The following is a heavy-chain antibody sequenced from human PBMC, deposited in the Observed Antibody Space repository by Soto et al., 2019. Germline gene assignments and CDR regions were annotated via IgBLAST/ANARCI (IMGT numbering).Heavy chain of an antibody. Sequence: GGSLRLSCAASGFTFNSYAMSWVRHAPGKGLEWVSTIIGSGGSTYYADSVKGRFTVSRDISTNMFFLQMNKLSAEDMATYYCARAGFERLYFDQWGRGTLVTVSS. CDR2: IIGSGGST. J-gene: IGHJ4*02. CDR3: ARAGFERLYFDQ. D-gene: IGHD1-1*01. V-gene: IGHV3-23*01. CDR1: GFTFNSYA.